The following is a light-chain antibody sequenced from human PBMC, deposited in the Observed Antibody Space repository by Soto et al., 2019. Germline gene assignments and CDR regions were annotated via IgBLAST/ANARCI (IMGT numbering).Light chain of an antibody. CDR3: AAWDDSIYV. J-gene: IGLJ1*01. CDR2: SNN. CDR1: SSNIGSNY. Sequence: QSVLTQPPSASGTPGQRVTISCSGSSSNIGSNYVYWYQQLPGTAPKLLIYSNNQRPSGVPDRFSGSKSGTSASLAISGLRSEDEADYYCAAWDDSIYVFGTGTKVTVL. V-gene: IGLV1-47*02.